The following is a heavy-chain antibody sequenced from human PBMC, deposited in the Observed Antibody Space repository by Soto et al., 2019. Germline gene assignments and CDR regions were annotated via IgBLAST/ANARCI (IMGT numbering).Heavy chain of an antibody. V-gene: IGHV1-69*12. CDR1: GGTFSSYA. CDR2: IIPIFGTA. Sequence: QVQLVQSGAEVKKPGSSVKVSCKASGGTFSSYAISWVRQAPGQGLEWMGGIIPIFGTANYAQKFQGRVTITGDEYTSTAAKKRRSLRSEDTAVYYCAGHPGGRDYYYGMDVWGQGTTVTVSS. CDR3: AGHPGGRDYYYGMDV. D-gene: IGHD2-15*01. J-gene: IGHJ6*02.